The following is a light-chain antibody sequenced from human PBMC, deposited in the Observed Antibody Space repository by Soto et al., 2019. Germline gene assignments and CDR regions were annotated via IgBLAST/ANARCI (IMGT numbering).Light chain of an antibody. CDR1: QGISRY. CDR3: QQLNTYPVT. V-gene: IGKV1-9*01. Sequence: IQLTQSPSSLSASVGDSVTITCRDSQGISRYLAWYQQKAGRAPKLLISAASTLQSGVPSRFSGSGSGTDFTLTISSLQPEDFATYYCQQLNTYPVTFGGGTKVDIK. CDR2: AAS. J-gene: IGKJ4*01.